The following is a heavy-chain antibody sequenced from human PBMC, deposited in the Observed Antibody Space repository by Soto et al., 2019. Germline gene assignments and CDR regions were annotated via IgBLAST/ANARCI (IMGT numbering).Heavy chain of an antibody. CDR1: GGTFSSYA. Sequence: ASVKVSCKASGGTFSSYAISWVRQAPGQGLEWMGGIIPIFGTANYAQKFQGRVTITADESTSTAYMELSSLRSEDTAVYYCARLYYYDRSGYYPWPLYYWGKGTLVTVAS. V-gene: IGHV1-69*13. D-gene: IGHD3-22*01. CDR3: ARLYYYDRSGYYPWPLYY. J-gene: IGHJ4*02. CDR2: IIPIFGTA.